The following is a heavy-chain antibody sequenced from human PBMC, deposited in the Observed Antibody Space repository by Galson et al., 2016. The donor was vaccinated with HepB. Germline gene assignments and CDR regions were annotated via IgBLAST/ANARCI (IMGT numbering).Heavy chain of an antibody. D-gene: IGHD3-10*01. CDR3: AKSLWSGHYYFDY. Sequence: SLRLSCAASGFTFSTYAMSWVRQAPGKGPEWVSVISGDGATTFYADSVKGRFTISSDNSNNTLYLQMNSLRSEDTAIYSCAKSLWSGHYYFDYWGQGDLVTCSS. V-gene: IGHV3-23*01. CDR1: GFTFSTYA. J-gene: IGHJ4*02. CDR2: ISGDGATT.